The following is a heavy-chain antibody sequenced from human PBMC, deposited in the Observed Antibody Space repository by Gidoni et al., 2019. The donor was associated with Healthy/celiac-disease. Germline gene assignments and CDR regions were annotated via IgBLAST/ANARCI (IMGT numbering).Heavy chain of an antibody. CDR3: ARDYYDSSGYPDY. V-gene: IGHV3-33*01. Sequence: AAPGFTFSSYGMHWVRQAPGKGLEWVAVIWYDGSNNYYADYVKGRFTISRDNSKNTLYLQMNSLRAEDTAVYYCARDYYDSSGYPDYWGQGTLVTVSS. CDR1: GFTFSSYG. CDR2: IWYDGSNN. D-gene: IGHD3-22*01. J-gene: IGHJ4*02.